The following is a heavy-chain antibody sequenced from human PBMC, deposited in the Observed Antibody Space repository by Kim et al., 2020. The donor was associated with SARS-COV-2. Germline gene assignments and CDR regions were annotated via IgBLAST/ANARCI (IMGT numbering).Heavy chain of an antibody. J-gene: IGHJ4*02. V-gene: IGHV3-74*01. Sequence: SYADYVKGRCTIPSENAKHTLYLQMNSLRAEDTAVYYCVRLVVAAPFDFWGQGTLVTVSS. CDR3: VRLVVAAPFDF. D-gene: IGHD2-15*01.